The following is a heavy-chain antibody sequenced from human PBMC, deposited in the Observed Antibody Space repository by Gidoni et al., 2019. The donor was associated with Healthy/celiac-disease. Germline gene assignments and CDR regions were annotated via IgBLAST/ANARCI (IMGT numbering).Heavy chain of an antibody. J-gene: IGHJ3*02. D-gene: IGHD6-19*01. CDR2: ISVSGGST. CDR3: AKDDLAVTVFYDRLDAFDI. Sequence: EVQLLESGGGLVQPGGSLRLSCAASGFTFSSYAMRWVRQAPGKGLEWVSTISVSGGSTYSADSVKGRFTISRDDSKNTLYLQMNSLRAEDTAVYYCAKDDLAVTVFYDRLDAFDIWGQGTLVTVSS. V-gene: IGHV3-23*01. CDR1: GFTFSSYA.